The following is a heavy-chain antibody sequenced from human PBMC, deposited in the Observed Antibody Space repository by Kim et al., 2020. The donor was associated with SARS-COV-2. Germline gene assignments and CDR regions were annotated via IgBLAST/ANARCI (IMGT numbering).Heavy chain of an antibody. D-gene: IGHD6-19*01. CDR2: INTNTGNP. CDR1: GYTFTSYA. Sequence: ASVKVSCKASGYTFTSYAMNWVRQAPGQGLEWMGWINTNTGNPTYAQGFTGRFVFSLDTSVSTAYLQISSLKAEDTAVYYCARDHQWLVPDYYYGMDVWGQGTTVTVSS. CDR3: ARDHQWLVPDYYYGMDV. J-gene: IGHJ6*02. V-gene: IGHV7-4-1*02.